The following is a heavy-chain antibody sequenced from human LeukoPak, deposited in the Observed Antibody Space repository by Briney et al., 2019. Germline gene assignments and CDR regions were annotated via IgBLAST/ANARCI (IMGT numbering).Heavy chain of an antibody. D-gene: IGHD5-24*01. CDR2: ISNDGSNK. V-gene: IGHV3-30*18. CDR1: GFTFSSYG. J-gene: IGHJ4*02. CDR3: AKDRRYGYSYLFDY. Sequence: GGSLRLSCAASGFTFSSYGMHWVRQAPGKGLEWVAVISNDGSNKYYADSVKGRFTISRDNSKNTLYLQMNSLSTEDTAVYYCAKDRRYGYSYLFDYWGQGTLVTVSS.